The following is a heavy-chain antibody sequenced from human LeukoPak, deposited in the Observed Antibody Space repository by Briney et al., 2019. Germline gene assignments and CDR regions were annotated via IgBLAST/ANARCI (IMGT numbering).Heavy chain of an antibody. CDR3: AKDHYYDFWSGTLSPLDY. CDR2: ISYDGSNK. V-gene: IGHV3-30-3*01. D-gene: IGHD3-3*01. CDR1: GFTFSSYA. J-gene: IGHJ4*02. Sequence: GRSLRLSCAASGFTFSSYAMHWVRQAPGKGLEWVAVISYDGSNKYYADSVKGRFTISRDNSKNTLYLQMNSLRAEDTAVYYCAKDHYYDFWSGTLSPLDYWGQGTLVTVSS.